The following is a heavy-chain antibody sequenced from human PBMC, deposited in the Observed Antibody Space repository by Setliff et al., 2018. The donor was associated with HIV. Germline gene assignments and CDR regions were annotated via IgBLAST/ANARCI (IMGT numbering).Heavy chain of an antibody. J-gene: IGHJ5*02. Sequence: SSETLSLTCSVSGVSINRTDHYWGWIRQSPGKRLEWIGSVSQSGSTYYNPSLKSRITISVDRSKNLFSLKLTSVSAADTAVYYCARGRLRTVTSLIKKRASYTWLDPWGQGTLVTSPQ. D-gene: IGHD3-16*01. V-gene: IGHV4-39*01. CDR2: VSQSGST. CDR1: GVSINRTDHY. CDR3: ARGRLRTVTSLIKKRASYTWLDP.